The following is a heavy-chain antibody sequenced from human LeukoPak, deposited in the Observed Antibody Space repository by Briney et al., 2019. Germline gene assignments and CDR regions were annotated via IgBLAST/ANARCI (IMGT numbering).Heavy chain of an antibody. CDR3: TCNYYDSSGHNEDAFDI. CDR2: IRSKGNTYAT. Sequence: PGGSLRLSCAASGFTFSGSAMHWVRQTSGKGLEWVGRIRSKGNTYATAYAASVKGRFTISRDDLKSTAYLQMNSLKTEDTAVYYCTCNYYDSSGHNEDAFDIWGQGTMVTVS. CDR1: GFTFSGSA. J-gene: IGHJ3*02. V-gene: IGHV3-73*01. D-gene: IGHD3-22*01.